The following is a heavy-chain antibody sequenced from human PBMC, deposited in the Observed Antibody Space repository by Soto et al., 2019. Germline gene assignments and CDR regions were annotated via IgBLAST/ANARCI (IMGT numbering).Heavy chain of an antibody. CDR2: IDPSDSQT. CDR1: GYSFAGYW. D-gene: IGHD3-22*01. CDR3: ARQIYDSDTGPNFQYYFDS. V-gene: IGHV5-10-1*01. Sequence: PGESLKISCKGSGYSFAGYWITWVRQKPGKGLEWMGRIDPSDSQTYYSPSFRGHVTISATKSITTVFLQWSSLKASDTAMYYCARQIYDSDTGPNFQYYFDSWGQGTPVTVSS. J-gene: IGHJ4*02.